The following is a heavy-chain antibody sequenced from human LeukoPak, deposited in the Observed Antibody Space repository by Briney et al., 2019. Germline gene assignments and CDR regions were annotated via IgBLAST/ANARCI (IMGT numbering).Heavy chain of an antibody. V-gene: IGHV3-23*01. D-gene: IGHD6-13*01. CDR2: ISGSGGST. CDR1: GFTFSSYA. J-gene: IGHJ6*02. Sequence: PGGSLRLSCAASGFTFSSYAMCWVRQAPGKGLEWVSAISGSGGSTYYADSVKGRFTISRDNSKNTLYLQMNSLRAEDTAVYYCANAIAAEAKYYYYGMDVWGQGTTVTVSS. CDR3: ANAIAAEAKYYYYGMDV.